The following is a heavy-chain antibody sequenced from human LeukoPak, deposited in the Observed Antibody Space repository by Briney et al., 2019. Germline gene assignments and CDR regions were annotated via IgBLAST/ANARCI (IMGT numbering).Heavy chain of an antibody. D-gene: IGHD2-2*01. J-gene: IGHJ6*03. CDR2: IYYSGST. Sequence: SETLSLTCTVSGGSISSYYWSWIRQPPGKGLEWIGYIYYSGSTNYNPSLKSRVTISVDTSKNQFSLKLSSVTAADTAVYYRARGPRGYCSSTSCRSTEYYYYMDVWGKGTTVTVSS. V-gene: IGHV4-59*01. CDR1: GGSISSYY. CDR3: ARGPRGYCSSTSCRSTEYYYYMDV.